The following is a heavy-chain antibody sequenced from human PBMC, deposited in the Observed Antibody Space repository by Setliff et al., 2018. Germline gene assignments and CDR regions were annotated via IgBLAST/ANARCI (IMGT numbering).Heavy chain of an antibody. Sequence: TSETLSLTCTVSGGSISSHYWSWIRQPPGKGLEWIGSIYYSGSTNYNPSLKSRVTISVDTSKNQFSLKLSSVTAADTAVYYCVRGSTRRYYGMDVWGQGTTVTVSS. D-gene: IGHD1-1*01. CDR1: GGSISSHY. CDR2: IYYSGST. V-gene: IGHV4-59*11. J-gene: IGHJ6*02. CDR3: VRGSTRRYYGMDV.